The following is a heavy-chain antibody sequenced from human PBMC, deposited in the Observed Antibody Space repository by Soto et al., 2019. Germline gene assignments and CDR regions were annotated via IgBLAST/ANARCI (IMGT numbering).Heavy chain of an antibody. J-gene: IGHJ6*02. V-gene: IGHV3-21*01. Sequence: GGTFRRTCSAYGFTVSGAAMNWVRQAPGKGLEWVSSISTTSTYIYYADSVKGRFTISRDNANNSLHLQMNSLRAEDTAVYYCVRDYVMDVWGQGTTVTVYS. CDR2: ISTTSTYI. CDR1: GFTVSGAA. CDR3: VRDYVMDV. D-gene: IGHD3-10*02.